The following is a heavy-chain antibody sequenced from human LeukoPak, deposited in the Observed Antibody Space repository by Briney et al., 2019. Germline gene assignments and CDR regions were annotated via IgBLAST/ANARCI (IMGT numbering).Heavy chain of an antibody. CDR2: IKQDGSEK. J-gene: IGHJ4*02. V-gene: IGHV3-7*01. CDR3: AREDHSKYEY. Sequence: PGGSLRLSCVASGFSFSSYWMAWVRQAPGKGPECGASIKQDGSEKFYADTVKGRFTISKDNAQNSLYLRMNSLRGEDTAVYYCAREDHSKYEYWGQGTPVTVSS. D-gene: IGHD4-11*01. CDR1: GFSFSSYW.